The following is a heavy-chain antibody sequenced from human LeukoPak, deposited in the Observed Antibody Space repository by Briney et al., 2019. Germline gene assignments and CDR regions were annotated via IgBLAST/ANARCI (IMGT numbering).Heavy chain of an antibody. CDR3: ARNFPGRTEDV. V-gene: IGHV4-59*01. CDR2: IFNTGST. J-gene: IGHJ6*04. CDR1: GGSISNY. Sequence: SETLSLTCTVSGGSISNYWSWIRQPPGKGLEWIGYIFNTGSTNYNPSLKSRVIISVDTSKNQFSLKVYSVTAADTAVYYCARNFPGRTEDVWGKGTTVTVSS.